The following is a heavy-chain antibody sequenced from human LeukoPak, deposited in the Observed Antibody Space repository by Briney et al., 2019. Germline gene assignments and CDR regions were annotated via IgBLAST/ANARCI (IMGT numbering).Heavy chain of an antibody. D-gene: IGHD6-19*01. CDR1: GFTFSNYA. J-gene: IGHJ4*02. CDR3: AKGRYSSGWYFDY. CDR2: ISGDGDYT. V-gene: IGHV3-23*01. Sequence: GGSLRLSCAASGFTFSNYAMAWVRQAPGKGLEWVSSISGDGDYTYYADSVKGRFTISRDNSKNTLYLQMNSLRAEDTAVYYCAKGRYSSGWYFDYWGQGTLVTVSS.